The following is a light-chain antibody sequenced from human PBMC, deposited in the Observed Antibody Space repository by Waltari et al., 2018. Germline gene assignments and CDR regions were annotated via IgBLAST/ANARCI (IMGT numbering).Light chain of an antibody. V-gene: IGLV3-19*01. Sequence: SELTQGPDVSVALGQTVKITCQGDSLSTSYASWYQVKPGQAPVLVLFGKGKRPSGIPDRISGYSSGTTSSLTITGAQAEDEAAYDCHSRKGSDNQVVFGGGTKLTVL. CDR2: GKG. CDR3: HSRKGSDNQVV. CDR1: SLSTSY. J-gene: IGLJ3*02.